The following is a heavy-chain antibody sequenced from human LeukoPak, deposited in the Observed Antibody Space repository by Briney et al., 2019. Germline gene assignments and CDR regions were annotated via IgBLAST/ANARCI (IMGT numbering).Heavy chain of an antibody. J-gene: IGHJ4*02. D-gene: IGHD3-22*01. CDR1: GVTFSVYW. Sequence: GGSLRLSCAASGVTFSVYWMSWVRQAPGKGLEWVAFLRSDGSDKYYADSVKGRFTISRDNSKNTLYLQMNSLRAEDTAVYYCAKHDSSSYYWGQGTLVTVSS. CDR2: LRSDGSDK. V-gene: IGHV3-30*02. CDR3: AKHDSSSYY.